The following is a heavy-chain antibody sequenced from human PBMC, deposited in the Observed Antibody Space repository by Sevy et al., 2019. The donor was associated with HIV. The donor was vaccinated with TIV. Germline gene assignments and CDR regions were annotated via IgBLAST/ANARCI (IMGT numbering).Heavy chain of an antibody. CDR1: GYTFTAYY. CDR2: INPNRGGT. V-gene: IGHV1-2*02. J-gene: IGHJ4*02. D-gene: IGHD3-22*01. Sequence: ASVKVSCKASGYTFTAYYIHWVRQAPGQGLEWMGWINPNRGGTYFAKKFQDSVTLTTDTSVNTADIELRGLSFDDTAVYYWARMGDYYDSSGYYPLKFWGQGTMVTVSS. CDR3: ARMGDYYDSSGYYPLKF.